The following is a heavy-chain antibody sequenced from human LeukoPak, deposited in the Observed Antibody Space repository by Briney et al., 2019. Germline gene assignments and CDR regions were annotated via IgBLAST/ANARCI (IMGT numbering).Heavy chain of an antibody. V-gene: IGHV4-34*01. CDR1: GGSFSGYY. J-gene: IGHJ4*02. Sequence: SETLSLTCAVYGGSFSGYYWSWIRQPPGKGLEWIGEINHSGSTNYNPSLKSRVTISVDTSKNQFSLKLSSVTAADTAVYYCASGILGTTSAHWGQGTLVTVSS. CDR2: INHSGST. CDR3: ASGILGTTSAH. D-gene: IGHD1-7*01.